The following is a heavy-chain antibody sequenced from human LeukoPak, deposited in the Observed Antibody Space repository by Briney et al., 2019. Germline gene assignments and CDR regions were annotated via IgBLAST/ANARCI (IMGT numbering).Heavy chain of an antibody. CDR3: AREGVAGIRARVGFAP. CDR1: GFTFSSYW. D-gene: IGHD6-19*01. V-gene: IGHV3-7*03. J-gene: IGHJ5*02. CDR2: IKQDGSEK. Sequence: GGSLRLSCAASGFTFSSYWMSWVRQAPGKGLEWVANIKQDGSEKYYVDSVKGRFTISRDNAKNSLYLQMNSLRAEDTAVYYCAREGVAGIRARVGFAPWGQGTLVTVSS.